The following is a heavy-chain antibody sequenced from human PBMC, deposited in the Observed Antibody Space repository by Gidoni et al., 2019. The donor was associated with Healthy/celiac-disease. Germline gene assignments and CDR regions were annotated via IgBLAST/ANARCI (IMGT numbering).Heavy chain of an antibody. V-gene: IGHV3-33*01. CDR1: GFTFSSYG. D-gene: IGHD6-13*01. J-gene: IGHJ6*02. CDR2: IWYDGSNK. CDR3: ARDRSSSWPIPSTRDYGMDV. Sequence: QVQLVESGGGLVQPGRSLRLSCAASGFTFSSYGMHWVRQAPGKGLEWVAVIWYDGSNKYYADSVKGRFTISRDNSKNTLYLQMNSLRAEDTAVYYCARDRSSSWPIPSTRDYGMDVWGQGTTVTVSS.